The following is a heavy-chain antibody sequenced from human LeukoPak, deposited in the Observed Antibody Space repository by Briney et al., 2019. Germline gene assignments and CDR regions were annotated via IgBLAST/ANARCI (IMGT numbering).Heavy chain of an antibody. D-gene: IGHD4/OR15-4a*01. V-gene: IGHV4-59*01. J-gene: IGHJ4*02. CDR3: ARGAGAKSFDY. Sequence: PSETLSLTCTVSGGSISSFYWSWLRQPPGNGLEWIGHIFYSGSTNYNPSLKSRVTISVDTSKNQFSLKLNSVTAADTALYYCARGAGAKSFDYWGQGTLVTVSS. CDR2: IFYSGST. CDR1: GGSISSFY.